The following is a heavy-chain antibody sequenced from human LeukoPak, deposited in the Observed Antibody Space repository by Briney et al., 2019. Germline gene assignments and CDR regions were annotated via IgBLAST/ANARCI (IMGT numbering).Heavy chain of an antibody. CDR2: IIPIFGTA. CDR3: ARGEAPGTVFGGMAV. D-gene: IGHD3-16*01. V-gene: IGHV1-69*13. CDR1: GGTFSSYA. Sequence: ASVKVSCKASGGTFSSYAISWVRQAPGQGLEWMGGIIPIFGTANYAQKFQGRVTITADESTSTAYMELSSLRSEDTAVYYCARGEAPGTVFGGMAVWGQGTAVTVSS. J-gene: IGHJ6*02.